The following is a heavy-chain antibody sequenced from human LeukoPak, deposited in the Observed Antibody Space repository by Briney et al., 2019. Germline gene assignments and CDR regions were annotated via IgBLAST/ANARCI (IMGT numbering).Heavy chain of an antibody. Sequence: SETLSLTCTVSGGSVSISNYYWGWIRQPPGKGLEGIGGIYYSGSTYYNPSLKSRVTLSVDTSKNEFSLKLSSVTAADTAVYFCARRPSDYYFDFWGQGTLVTVSS. CDR2: IYYSGST. CDR3: ARRPSDYYFDF. V-gene: IGHV4-39*01. CDR1: GGSVSISNYY. D-gene: IGHD2-21*02. J-gene: IGHJ4*02.